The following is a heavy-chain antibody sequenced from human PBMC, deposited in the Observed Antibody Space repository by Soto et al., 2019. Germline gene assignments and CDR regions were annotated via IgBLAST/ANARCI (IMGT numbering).Heavy chain of an antibody. CDR3: ARARVHSSGWWGYDAFDI. V-gene: IGHV4-4*02. J-gene: IGHJ3*02. CDR2: IYHSGST. Sequence: QVQLQESGPGLVKPSGTLSLTCAVSGGSISSSNWWSWVRQPPGKGLEWIGEIYHSGSTNYNPSLKSRVTISVDKSKNQFSLKLSSVTAADTAVYYCARARVHSSGWWGYDAFDIWGQGTMVTVSS. D-gene: IGHD6-19*01. CDR1: GGSISSSNW.